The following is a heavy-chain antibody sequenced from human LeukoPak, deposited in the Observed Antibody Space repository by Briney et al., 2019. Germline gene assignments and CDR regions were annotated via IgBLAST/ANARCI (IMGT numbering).Heavy chain of an antibody. Sequence: GGSLRLSCAASGFTFSNYGMHWVRQAPGKGLEWVALIWYDGSNKYYADSEKGRFTISRDNSKSALDLEMNSLRAEDTAVYYCARERLSFGGYDYWGQGILVTVSS. D-gene: IGHD3-10*01. J-gene: IGHJ4*02. V-gene: IGHV3-33*01. CDR3: ARERLSFGGYDY. CDR2: IWYDGSNK. CDR1: GFTFSNYG.